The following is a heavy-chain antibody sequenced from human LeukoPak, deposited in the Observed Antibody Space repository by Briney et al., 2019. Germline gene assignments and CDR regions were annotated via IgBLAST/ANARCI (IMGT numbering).Heavy chain of an antibody. V-gene: IGHV3-33*01. Sequence: QPGRSLRLSCAASGFTFSSYGMRWVRQAPGKGLEWVAVIWYDGSNKYYADSVKGRFTISRDNSKNTLYLQMNSLRAEDTAVYYCAREYYGSGIYYTGKFDYWGQGTLVSASS. D-gene: IGHD3-10*01. CDR3: AREYYGSGIYYTGKFDY. J-gene: IGHJ4*02. CDR1: GFTFSSYG. CDR2: IWYDGSNK.